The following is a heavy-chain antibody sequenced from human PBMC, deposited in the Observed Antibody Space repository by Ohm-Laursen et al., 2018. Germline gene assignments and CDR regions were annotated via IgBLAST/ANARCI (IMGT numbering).Heavy chain of an antibody. D-gene: IGHD3-10*01. CDR3: AKDRGSDWYFDV. V-gene: IGHV3-30*18. J-gene: IGHJ2*01. Sequence: SLRLSCAASGFTFSDYGSHWVRQAPGKGLEWVAVISYDGRQTYYADSVKGRFTISRDNPKSTLYLQMNSLRSEDTAVYYCAKDRGSDWYFDVWGRGTLVTVS. CDR2: ISYDGRQT. CDR1: GFTFSDYG.